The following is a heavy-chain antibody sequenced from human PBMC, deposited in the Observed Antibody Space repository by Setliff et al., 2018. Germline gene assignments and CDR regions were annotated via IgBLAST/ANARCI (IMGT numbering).Heavy chain of an antibody. Sequence: TLCLTCGVSGISISSGHHWGWIRQPPGKGPEWVALISWDDDDRYSPSLKNRVTLTKDTSKNQVVLTMSNVDPVDTATYYCAHIMGRVWDYWGPGTLGTVS. D-gene: IGHD3-10*01. J-gene: IGHJ4*02. CDR1: GISISSGHH. V-gene: IGHV2-5*02. CDR2: ISWDDDD. CDR3: AHIMGRVWDY.